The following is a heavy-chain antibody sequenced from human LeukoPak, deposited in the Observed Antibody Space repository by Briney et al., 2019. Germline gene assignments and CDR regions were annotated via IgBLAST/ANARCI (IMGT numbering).Heavy chain of an antibody. Sequence: PSETLSLTCTVSGYSISSGYYWGWIRQSPGKGLEWIGSIYHGGSTYYNPSLRSRVIVSVDTSKNHFSLKMSSVTAADTAVYYCARDLASCAGDCYSDGFDYWGQETLVTVSS. CDR3: ARDLASCAGDCYSDGFDY. V-gene: IGHV4-38-2*02. D-gene: IGHD2-21*02. CDR2: IYHGGST. CDR1: GYSISSGYY. J-gene: IGHJ4*02.